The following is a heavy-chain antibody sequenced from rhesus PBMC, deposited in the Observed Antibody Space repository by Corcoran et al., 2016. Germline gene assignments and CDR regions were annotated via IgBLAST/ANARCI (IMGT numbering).Heavy chain of an antibody. D-gene: IGHD5-42*01. CDR3: ASGGVQRVQFPLDY. Sequence: QLQLQESGPGLVKPSETLSVTCAVSGGSISSSYWSWIRQAPGKGLEWIGYIYGSGSSTTYNPSLKSRVTLSVDTSKNQLSLKLSSVTAADTAVYYCASGGVQRVQFPLDYWGKGVLVTVSS. CDR2: IYGSGSST. CDR1: GGSISSSY. J-gene: IGHJ4*01. V-gene: IGHV4-169*02.